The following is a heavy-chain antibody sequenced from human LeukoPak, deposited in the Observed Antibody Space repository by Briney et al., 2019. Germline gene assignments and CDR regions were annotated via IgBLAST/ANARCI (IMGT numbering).Heavy chain of an antibody. Sequence: GGSLRLSCAASGFTFSSYSMNWIRQAPGKGLEWVSSISSSSSYIYYADSVKGRFTISRDNAKNSLYLQMNSLRAEDTAVYYCARGRYDFWSGYYTFDYWGQGTLVTVSS. V-gene: IGHV3-21*01. CDR3: ARGRYDFWSGYYTFDY. J-gene: IGHJ4*02. D-gene: IGHD3-3*01. CDR1: GFTFSSYS. CDR2: ISSSSSYI.